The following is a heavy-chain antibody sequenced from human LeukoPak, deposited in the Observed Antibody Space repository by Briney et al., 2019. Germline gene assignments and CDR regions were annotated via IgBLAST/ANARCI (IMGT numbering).Heavy chain of an antibody. J-gene: IGHJ4*02. Sequence: GESLRLSCAASGFTFSSYSMNWVRQGPGKGLEWVSSISSSSSYIYYADSVKGRFTISRDNAKNSLYLQMNSLRADDTAVYYCARDQPPSGIVVVPAADYWGQGTLVTVSS. CDR2: ISSSSSYI. CDR3: ARDQPPSGIVVVPAADY. CDR1: GFTFSSYS. V-gene: IGHV3-21*01. D-gene: IGHD2-2*01.